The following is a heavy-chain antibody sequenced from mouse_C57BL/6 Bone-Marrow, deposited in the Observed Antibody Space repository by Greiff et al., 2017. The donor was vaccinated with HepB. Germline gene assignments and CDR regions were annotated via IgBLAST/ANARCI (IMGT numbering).Heavy chain of an antibody. CDR1: GFTFSDYG. CDR2: ISNLAYSI. J-gene: IGHJ4*01. V-gene: IGHV5-15*01. CDR3: AREREDYGAMDY. D-gene: IGHD2-4*01. Sequence: EVMLVESGGGLVQPGGSLKLSCAASGFTFSDYGMAWVRQAPRKGPEWVAFISNLAYSIYYADTVTGRFTIARENAKNTLYLEMSSLRSEDTAMYYCAREREDYGAMDYWGQGTSVTVSS.